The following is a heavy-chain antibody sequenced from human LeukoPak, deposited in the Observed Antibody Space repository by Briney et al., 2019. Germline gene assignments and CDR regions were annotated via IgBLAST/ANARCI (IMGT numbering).Heavy chain of an antibody. V-gene: IGHV4-59*08. CDR1: GGSIRTYY. J-gene: IGHJ6*02. CDR3: ARHGRRDGYNLDYYYYGMDV. Sequence: KASETLSLTCTVSGGSIRTYYWSWIRQPPGEGLEWVGFVYNSGSTDFNPSLQSRVTISVDTSQNQLSLKLSSLTAADTAVYYCARHGRRDGYNLDYYYYGMDVWGQGTPVTVSS. D-gene: IGHD5-24*01. CDR2: VYNSGST.